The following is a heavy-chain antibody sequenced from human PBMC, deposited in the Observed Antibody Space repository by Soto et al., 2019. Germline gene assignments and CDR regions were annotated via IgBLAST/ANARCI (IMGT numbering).Heavy chain of an antibody. CDR3: ARRRITYGSIPHDYGDYEPGIVFDY. V-gene: IGHV4-34*01. D-gene: IGHD4-17*01. CDR2: INHSGST. J-gene: IGHJ4*02. Sequence: PSETLSLTCAVYGGSFSGYYWSWIRQPPGKGLEWIGEINHSGSTNYNPSLKSRVTISVDTSKNQFSLKLSSVTAADTAVYYCARRRITYGSIPHDYGDYEPGIVFDYWGQGTLVTVSS. CDR1: GGSFSGYY.